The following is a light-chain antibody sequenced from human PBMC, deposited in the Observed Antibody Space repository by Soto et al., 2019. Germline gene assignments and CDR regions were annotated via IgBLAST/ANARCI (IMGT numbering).Light chain of an antibody. V-gene: IGKV1-5*01. Sequence: DIQMTQSPSTLSASVGDRVTITCRASQSIGSWLAWYQQKPGKAPKLLIYDASSLESGVPSRFSGSGSGTEFTLTISSLQPDDFASYYCQQYDSYSLTFGGGTRWISN. J-gene: IGKJ4*01. CDR1: QSIGSW. CDR2: DAS. CDR3: QQYDSYSLT.